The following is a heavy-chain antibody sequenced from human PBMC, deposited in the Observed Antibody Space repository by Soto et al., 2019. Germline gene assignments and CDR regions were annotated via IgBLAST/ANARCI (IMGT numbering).Heavy chain of an antibody. V-gene: IGHV1-18*01. J-gene: IGHJ6*02. D-gene: IGHD2-8*01. CDR3: AKNGQPPYYYYGLDV. CDR2: ISGYNGDT. Sequence: QGHLVQSEAEVKKSGASVKVSCKASGYTFTRYGISWVRQAPGQGLEWMGWISGYNGDTNYAQKFQGRVSMTLDTSTGTAYMEVRSLTSDDTAIYYCAKNGQPPYYYYGLDVWGQGTKVTVSS. CDR1: GYTFTRYG.